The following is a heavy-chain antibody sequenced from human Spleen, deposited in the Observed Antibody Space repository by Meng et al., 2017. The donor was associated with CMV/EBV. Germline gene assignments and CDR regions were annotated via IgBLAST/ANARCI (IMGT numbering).Heavy chain of an antibody. V-gene: IGHV4-34*01. CDR2: INHSGST. Sequence: GSLRLSCAVYGGSFSGYYWSWIRQPPGKGLEWIGEINHSGSTNYNPSLKSRVTISVDTSKNQFSLKLSSVTAADTAVYYCARGYDSSGFETDYWGQGTLVTVSS. CDR1: GGSFSGYY. D-gene: IGHD3-22*01. J-gene: IGHJ4*02. CDR3: ARGYDSSGFETDY.